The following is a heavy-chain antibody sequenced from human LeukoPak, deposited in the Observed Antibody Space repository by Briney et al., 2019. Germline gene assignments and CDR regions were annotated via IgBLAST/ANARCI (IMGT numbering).Heavy chain of an antibody. CDR1: GGSISSAGYY. V-gene: IGHV4-39*01. Sequence: PSETLSLTCTVSGGSISSAGYYWAWIRQPPGKGLEWIGSIYYSGSAYYNPSLKSRVAISVDTSKSQFSLSLSSVTAADTAVFYCARRRVIAVAPGYFDYWGQGTLATVSS. J-gene: IGHJ4*02. CDR2: IYYSGSA. CDR3: ARRRVIAVAPGYFDY. D-gene: IGHD6-19*01.